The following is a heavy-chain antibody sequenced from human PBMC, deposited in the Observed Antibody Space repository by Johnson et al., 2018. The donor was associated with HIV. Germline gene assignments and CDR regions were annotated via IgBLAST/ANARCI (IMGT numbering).Heavy chain of an antibody. CDR3: ARDGVYSSPHDAFDI. CDR2: IKQDGSEK. CDR1: GFTFSSYW. D-gene: IGHD6-13*01. J-gene: IGHJ3*02. V-gene: IGHV3-7*01. Sequence: VQLVESGGGVVQPGRSLRLSCAASGFTFSSYWMSWVRQAPGKGLEWVANIKQDGSEKYYVDSVKGRFTISRDTAKNSLYLQMHSLRVEDTAVYYCARDGVYSSPHDAFDIWGQGTMVTVSS.